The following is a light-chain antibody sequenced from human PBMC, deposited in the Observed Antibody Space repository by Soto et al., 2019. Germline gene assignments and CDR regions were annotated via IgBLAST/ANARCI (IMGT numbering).Light chain of an antibody. Sequence: EILLTQSPGTLSLSPGERATLSCRASQSVGENYLAWYQQKPGQAPRLLIYHASIRATGIADKFSGSGSGTDFTLTITRLEPGDSAVYYCHQYAFSPLTFGQGTTLEI. CDR2: HAS. V-gene: IGKV3-20*01. CDR1: QSVGENY. J-gene: IGKJ2*01. CDR3: HQYAFSPLT.